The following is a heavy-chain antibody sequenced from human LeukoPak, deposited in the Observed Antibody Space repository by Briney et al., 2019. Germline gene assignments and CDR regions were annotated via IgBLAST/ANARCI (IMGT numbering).Heavy chain of an antibody. J-gene: IGHJ6*02. CDR1: GGSISSYY. Sequence: PSETLSLTCTVSGGSISSYYWSWIRQPPGKGLEWIGYIYYSGSTNYNPSLKSRVTISVDTSKNQFSLKLSSVTAADTAVYYCARSLPHSSGWALTDVWGQGTTVTVSS. CDR3: ARSLPHSSGWALTDV. CDR2: IYYSGST. V-gene: IGHV4-59*08. D-gene: IGHD6-19*01.